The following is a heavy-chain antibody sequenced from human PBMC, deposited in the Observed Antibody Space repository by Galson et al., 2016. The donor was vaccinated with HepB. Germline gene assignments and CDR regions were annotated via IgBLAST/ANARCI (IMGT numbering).Heavy chain of an antibody. CDR2: IGGSGDNT. CDR3: AKDLLSDYVWGSYRFQD. J-gene: IGHJ4*02. CDR1: GFSFSTYA. Sequence: SLRLSSAVPGFSFSTYAMSWVRQAPGKGLVWVSTIGGSGDNTYYADSVKGRFTISRDNSMNPLYLQMNSLRAEDTAVYYCAKDLLSDYVWGSYRFQDWGQGAPVTVSS. V-gene: IGHV3-23*01. D-gene: IGHD3-16*02.